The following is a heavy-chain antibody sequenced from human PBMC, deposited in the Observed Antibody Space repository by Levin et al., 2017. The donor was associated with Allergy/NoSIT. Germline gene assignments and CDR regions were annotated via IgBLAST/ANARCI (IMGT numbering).Heavy chain of an antibody. Sequence: SVKVSCKASGGTFSSYTISWVRQAPGQGLEWMGRIIPILGIANYAQKFQGRVTITADKSTSTAYMELSSLRSEDTAVYYCARGRGGSYGPVFDYWGQGTLVTVSS. CDR3: ARGRGGSYGPVFDY. J-gene: IGHJ4*02. CDR2: IIPILGIA. CDR1: GGTFSSYT. D-gene: IGHD1-26*01. V-gene: IGHV1-69*02.